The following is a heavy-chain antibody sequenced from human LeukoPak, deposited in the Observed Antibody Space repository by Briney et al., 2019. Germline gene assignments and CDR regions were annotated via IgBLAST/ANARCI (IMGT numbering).Heavy chain of an antibody. Sequence: PSGTLSLTCTVSGGSISSGRYYWSWIRQPAGKALEGIGRIYTSGSTHYNPSLKSRVTISGDTSKNQFSLKLSSVTAAHTAVYYCARGLGAKMVRDYYYMDVWGKGTTVTVSS. CDR2: IYTSGST. J-gene: IGHJ6*03. D-gene: IGHD3-10*01. V-gene: IGHV4-61*02. CDR1: GGSISSGRYY. CDR3: ARGLGAKMVRDYYYMDV.